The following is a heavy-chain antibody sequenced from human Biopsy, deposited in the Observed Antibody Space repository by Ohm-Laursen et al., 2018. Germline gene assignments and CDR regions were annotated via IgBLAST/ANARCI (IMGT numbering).Heavy chain of an antibody. CDR2: VKPNSGAT. CDR3: ARDRMVTIITLVRADTFDI. D-gene: IGHD3-10*01. Sequence: ASVKVSCKASGYTLTDYSLHWVRQAPGQGLEWMGWVKPNSGATNYAQKFQGRVTMTSDTSISTAYIELRILISDDTAVYFCARDRMVTIITLVRADTFDIWGQGTLVSVSS. CDR1: GYTLTDYS. V-gene: IGHV1-2*02. J-gene: IGHJ3*02.